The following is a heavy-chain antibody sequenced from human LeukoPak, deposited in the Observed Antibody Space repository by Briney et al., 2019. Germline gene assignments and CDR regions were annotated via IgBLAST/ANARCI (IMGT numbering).Heavy chain of an antibody. V-gene: IGHV4-4*07. J-gene: IGHJ4*02. CDR2: IHTSGST. CDR3: ARDQYYYDSSGYYRFDC. D-gene: IGHD3-22*01. Sequence: SETLSLTCAVYGGSFSGYYWSWIRQPAGKGLEWIGRIHTSGSTNYNPSLKSRVTMSVDTSKNQFSLKLSSVTAADTAVYYCARDQYYYDSSGYYRFDCWGQGTLVTVSS. CDR1: GGSFSGYY.